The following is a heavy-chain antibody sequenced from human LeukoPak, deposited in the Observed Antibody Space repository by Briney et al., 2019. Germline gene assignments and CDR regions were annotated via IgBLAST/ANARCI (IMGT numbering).Heavy chain of an antibody. CDR2: ISGGGGST. CDR3: AKDQRIVVGTAIRGPFDY. Sequence: PGGSLRLSCAASGFTFSNYPMSWVRQAPGKGLEWVSGISGGGGSTYYADSVKGRFTISRDNSKNTLYLQMNSLRAEDTAVYYCAKDQRIVVGTAIRGPFDYWGQGTLVTVSS. D-gene: IGHD2-21*02. CDR1: GFTFSNYP. V-gene: IGHV3-23*01. J-gene: IGHJ4*02.